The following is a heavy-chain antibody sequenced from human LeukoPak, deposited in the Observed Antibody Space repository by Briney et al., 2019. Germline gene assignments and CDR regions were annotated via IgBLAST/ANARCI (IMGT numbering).Heavy chain of an antibody. CDR1: DYTFTSYG. Sequence: GASVKVSCKTSDYTFTSYGISWVRQAPGQGLEWMGWISAYNGNTNYAQKLQGRVTMTTDTSTSTAYMELRSLRSDDTAVYYCATPKRPQKYQLLPVYFDYWGQGTLVTVSS. CDR2: ISAYNGNT. V-gene: IGHV1-18*01. CDR3: ATPKRPQKYQLLPVYFDY. D-gene: IGHD2-2*01. J-gene: IGHJ4*02.